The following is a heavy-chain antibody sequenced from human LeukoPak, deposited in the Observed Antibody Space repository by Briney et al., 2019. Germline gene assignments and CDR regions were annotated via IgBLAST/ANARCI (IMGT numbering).Heavy chain of an antibody. CDR1: AGSISSSNYY. CDR2: IYYSGRT. J-gene: IGHJ4*02. D-gene: IGHD3-9*01. CDR3: ARGGVRYFDWLYY. Sequence: SETLSLTCTVSAGSISSSNYYWGWIRQPPGKGLEWIGSIYYSGRTYYNPSLKSRVTISVDTSKKQFSLKLSSVTAADTAVYYCARGGVRYFDWLYYWGQGTLVTVSS. V-gene: IGHV4-39*07.